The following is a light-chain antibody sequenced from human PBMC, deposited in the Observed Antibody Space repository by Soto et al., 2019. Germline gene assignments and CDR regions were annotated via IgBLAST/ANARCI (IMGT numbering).Light chain of an antibody. J-gene: IGKJ3*01. Sequence: EIVMTHSPATLSVSPGERATLSCRASQSVSSNLAWYQQKPGQAPRLLIYGASTRATGIPARFSGSGSGTEFTLTISSLQSEDFAVYYCQQYNNWLPFTFGPGTKVDIK. CDR2: GAS. V-gene: IGKV3-15*01. CDR3: QQYNNWLPFT. CDR1: QSVSSN.